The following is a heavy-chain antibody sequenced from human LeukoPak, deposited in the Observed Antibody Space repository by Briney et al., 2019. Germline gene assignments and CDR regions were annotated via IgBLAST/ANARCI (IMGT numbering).Heavy chain of an antibody. V-gene: IGHV3-7*01. D-gene: IGHD2-21*02. J-gene: IGHJ4*02. CDR2: IKQDGSEI. CDR3: ARDNRDWAFDY. CDR1: GFTFSTYW. Sequence: QSGGSLRLSCAASGFTFSTYWMSWVRQAPGKGLEWVATIKQDGSEIYYMDSVRGRFTISRDNSKNTLVLQTNSLRSEDTAVYFCARDNRDWAFDYWGQGTLVTVSS.